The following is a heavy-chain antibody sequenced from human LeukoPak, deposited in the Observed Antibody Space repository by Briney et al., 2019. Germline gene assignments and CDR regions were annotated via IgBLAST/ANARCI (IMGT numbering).Heavy chain of an antibody. J-gene: IGHJ6*03. CDR3: ARVARFSYGRDYYYMDV. CDR1: GGSFSGYY. Sequence: PSETLSLTCAVYGGSFSGYYWSWIRQPPGKGLEWIGEINHSGSTNYNPSLKSRVTISVDTTKNQFSLRLSSVTAADTAVYYCARVARFSYGRDYYYMDVWGKGTTVTVSS. D-gene: IGHD5-18*01. V-gene: IGHV4-34*01. CDR2: INHSGST.